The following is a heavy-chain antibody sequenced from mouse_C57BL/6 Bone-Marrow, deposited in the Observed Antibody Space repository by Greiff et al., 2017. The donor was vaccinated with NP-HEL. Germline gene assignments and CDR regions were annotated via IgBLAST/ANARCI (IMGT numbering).Heavy chain of an antibody. Sequence: QVQLQQPGAELVRPGSSVKLSCKASGYTFTSYWMDWVKQRPGQGLEWIGNIYPSDSETHYNQKFKDKGTLTVDKSSSTAYMQLSSLTSEDSAVYYCASLTYFDYWGQGTTLTVSS. J-gene: IGHJ2*01. CDR2: IYPSDSET. V-gene: IGHV1-61*01. CDR3: ASLTYFDY. CDR1: GYTFTSYW. D-gene: IGHD4-1*01.